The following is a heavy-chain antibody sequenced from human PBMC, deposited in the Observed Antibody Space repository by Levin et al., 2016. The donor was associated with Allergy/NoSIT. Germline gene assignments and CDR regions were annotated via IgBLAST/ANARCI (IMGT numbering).Heavy chain of an antibody. CDR3: VKAREYYFDSPWQY. D-gene: IGHD3-22*01. V-gene: IGHV3-9*01. Sequence: SLKISCAASGFTFEDYGMNWVRQAPGKDPEWVSGINWDSGNIAYANSVKGRFTISRDNARNSLYLQMSSLRPEDTALYYCVKAREYYFDSPWQYWGQGTLVTVSS. J-gene: IGHJ4*02. CDR1: GFTFEDYG. CDR2: INWDSGNI.